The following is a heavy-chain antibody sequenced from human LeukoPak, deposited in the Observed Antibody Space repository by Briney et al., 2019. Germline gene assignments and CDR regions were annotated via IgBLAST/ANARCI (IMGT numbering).Heavy chain of an antibody. CDR2: ISSSSSYI. Sequence: TGGSLRLSCAASGFTFSSYSMNWVRQAPGKGLEWVSSISSSSSYIYYADSVKGRFTISRDNAKNSLYLQMNSLRAEDTAVYYCAREGGGYRSGAYWGQGTLVTVSS. V-gene: IGHV3-21*01. J-gene: IGHJ4*02. CDR1: GFTFSSYS. D-gene: IGHD1-26*01. CDR3: AREGGGYRSGAY.